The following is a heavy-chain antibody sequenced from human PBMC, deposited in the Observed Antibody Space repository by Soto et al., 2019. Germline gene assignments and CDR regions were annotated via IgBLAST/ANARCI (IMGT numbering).Heavy chain of an antibody. CDR1: GGSISSGGYY. CDR2: IYYSGST. D-gene: IGHD6-6*01. V-gene: IGHV4-31*03. J-gene: IGHJ6*03. CDR3: ARVQGSASFYYYYYMDV. Sequence: QVQLQESGPGLVKPSQTLSLTCTVSGGSISSGGYYWSWIRQHPGKGLEWIGYIYYSGSTYYNPSLKSRVTISVDTAKNQFSLKLSSVTAADTAVYYWARVQGSASFYYYYYMDVWGKGTTVTVSS.